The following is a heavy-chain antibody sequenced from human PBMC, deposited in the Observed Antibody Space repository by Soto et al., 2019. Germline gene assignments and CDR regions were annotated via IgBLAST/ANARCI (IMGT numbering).Heavy chain of an antibody. Sequence: QVQLVQSGAEVKKPGASVKVSCKASGYTFTSYDINWVRQATGQGLEWMGWMNPNSGNTGYAQKFQGRVTMTRNTSISTAYQGLSSLRSEDTAVDCCARGPDGRGRYSYGYDYLGQGTLVTVSS. CDR2: MNPNSGNT. D-gene: IGHD5-18*01. J-gene: IGHJ4*02. CDR1: GYTFTSYD. CDR3: ARGPDGRGRYSYGYDY. V-gene: IGHV1-8*01.